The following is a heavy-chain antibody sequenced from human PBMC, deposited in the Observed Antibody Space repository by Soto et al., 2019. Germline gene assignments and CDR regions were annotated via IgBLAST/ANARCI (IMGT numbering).Heavy chain of an antibody. CDR2: IIPFVDVA. J-gene: IGHJ4*02. D-gene: IGHD3-9*01. CDR3: ARGDASPWFYFDH. V-gene: IGHV1-69*02. CDR1: GGFLSSFA. Sequence: QVQMEQSGAEVKEPGSSVKVSCKPSGGFLSSFAINWVRQAPGQGLEWMGRIIPFVDVANSAQRFHDRVTFADDKSTDTAYMELGSLRADDTAEYYCARGDASPWFYFDHWGLGSLVTVSS.